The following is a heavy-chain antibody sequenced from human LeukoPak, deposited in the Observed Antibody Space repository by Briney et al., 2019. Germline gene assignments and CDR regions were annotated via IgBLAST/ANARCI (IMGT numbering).Heavy chain of an antibody. D-gene: IGHD6-19*01. Sequence: SETLSLTCTVSGGSISSSSYYWGWIRQPPGKGLEWIGSIHYSGSTYYNPSLKSRVTISVDTSKNQFSLKLSSVTAADTAVYYCARTGYSSGWYILYYYYGMDVWGQGTTVTVSS. CDR2: IHYSGST. J-gene: IGHJ6*02. CDR3: ARTGYSSGWYILYYYYGMDV. CDR1: GGSISSSSYY. V-gene: IGHV4-39*01.